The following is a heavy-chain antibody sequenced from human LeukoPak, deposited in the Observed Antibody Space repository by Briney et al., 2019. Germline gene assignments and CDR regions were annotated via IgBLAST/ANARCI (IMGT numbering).Heavy chain of an antibody. V-gene: IGHV3-30*02. J-gene: IGHJ4*02. CDR1: GFRVSLYG. CDR3: ARGLRQAVLAPPAC. D-gene: IGHD3-10*01. CDR2: LRSDTNSE. Sequence: GGSLRLSCAASGFRVSLYGMHWVRQAPGKGLEWVAFLRSDTNSEHYAVSVKGRFAISRDTSKDTLNLQMRSLRVEDTALYYCARGLRQAVLAPPACWGEGTPVIVSS.